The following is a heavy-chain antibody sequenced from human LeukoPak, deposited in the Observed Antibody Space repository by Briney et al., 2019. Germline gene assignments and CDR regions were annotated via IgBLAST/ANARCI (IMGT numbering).Heavy chain of an antibody. CDR1: EFIFSSFA. CDR3: AKRKQWLVQKYYFDY. D-gene: IGHD6-19*01. Sequence: GGSLRLSCAASEFIFSSFAMSWVRQAPGKGLEWVSTISTGGSYTYYADSVKGRVTISRDNSKNTLYLQMNSLRAEDTAVYYCAKRKQWLVQKYYFDYWGQGTLVTVSS. CDR2: ISTGGSYT. V-gene: IGHV3-23*01. J-gene: IGHJ4*02.